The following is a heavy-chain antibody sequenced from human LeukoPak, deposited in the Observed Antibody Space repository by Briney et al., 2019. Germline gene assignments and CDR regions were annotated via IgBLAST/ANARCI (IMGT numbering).Heavy chain of an antibody. CDR2: IRNKANSYTT. Sequence: GGSLRLSCAASGFTFSDHYMDWVRQVPGKGLEWVGRIRNKANSYTTEYAASVKGRFTISRDDSKNSLYLQMNSLKIEDTAVYYCGRVRGSAWSSALPDYSGQGTLVTVSS. J-gene: IGHJ4*02. V-gene: IGHV3-72*01. CDR1: GFTFSDHY. D-gene: IGHD6-19*01. CDR3: GRVRGSAWSSALPDY.